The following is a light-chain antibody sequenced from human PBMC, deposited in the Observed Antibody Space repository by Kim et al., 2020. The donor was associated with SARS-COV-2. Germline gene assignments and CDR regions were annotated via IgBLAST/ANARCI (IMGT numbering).Light chain of an antibody. CDR2: AAS. Sequence: PSVGDTVTLTCRPSKGIGNYLNWYQQKPGKAPNLLIYAASSLQSGVPSRFSGSGSGTDFTLTISSVQPEDFATYYCQQSYSLPVTFGGGTKVDIK. J-gene: IGKJ4*01. CDR3: QQSYSLPVT. CDR1: KGIGNY. V-gene: IGKV1-39*01.